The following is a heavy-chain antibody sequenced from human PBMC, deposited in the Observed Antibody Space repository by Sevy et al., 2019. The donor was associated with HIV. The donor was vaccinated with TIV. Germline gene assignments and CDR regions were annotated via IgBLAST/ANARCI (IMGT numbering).Heavy chain of an antibody. CDR2: ISYDGSNK. V-gene: IGHV3-30*18. CDR1: GFTFTSYG. Sequence: GGSLRLSCAASGFTFTSYGMHWVRQAPGKGLEWVAVISYDGSNKYYADSVKGRFTISRDNSKNTLYLQMNSLGAEDTAVYYCAKDQGWELRRGFDYWGQGTLVTVSS. D-gene: IGHD2-15*01. CDR3: AKDQGWELRRGFDY. J-gene: IGHJ4*02.